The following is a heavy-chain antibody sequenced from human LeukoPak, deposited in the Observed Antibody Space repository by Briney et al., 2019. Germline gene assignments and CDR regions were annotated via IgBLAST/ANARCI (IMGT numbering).Heavy chain of an antibody. CDR1: GFTFSSYA. CDR2: ISYDGSNK. CDR3: ARVGRPYSSSSHFDY. Sequence: GGSLRFSCAASGFTFSSYAMHRVRQAPGKGLEWVAVISYDGSNKYYADSVKGRFTISRDNSKNTLYLQMNSLRAEDTAVYYCARVGRPYSSSSHFDYWGQGTLVTVSS. V-gene: IGHV3-30*04. D-gene: IGHD6-6*01. J-gene: IGHJ4*02.